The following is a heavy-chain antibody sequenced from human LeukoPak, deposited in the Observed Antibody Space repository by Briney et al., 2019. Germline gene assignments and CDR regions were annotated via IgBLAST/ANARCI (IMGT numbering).Heavy chain of an antibody. D-gene: IGHD3-10*01. CDR1: SDSINNFY. CDR2: IYYSGST. Sequence: SETLSLTRTVSSDSINNFYWSWVRQPPEGGLEYIGYIYYSGSTNYNPSLKSRLTISIDTSKSQFSMKLSSVTAADTAVYYCARLARLTLMRGITGYHSLDVWGKGTKVTVSS. V-gene: IGHV4-59*01. CDR3: ARLARLTLMRGITGYHSLDV. J-gene: IGHJ6*04.